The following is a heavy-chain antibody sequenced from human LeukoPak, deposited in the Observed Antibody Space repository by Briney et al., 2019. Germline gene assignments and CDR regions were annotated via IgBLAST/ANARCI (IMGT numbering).Heavy chain of an antibody. CDR3: ARLREVATITPLSY. CDR1: GYSFTSYW. J-gene: IGHJ4*02. D-gene: IGHD5-24*01. Sequence: GEALKISCKGSGYSFTSYWIGWVRPMPGKGLEWMGITYPGDSDTRYSPSFQGQVTISADKSISTAYLQWSSLKASDTAMYYCARLREVATITPLSYWGQGTLVTVSS. V-gene: IGHV5-51*01. CDR2: TYPGDSDT.